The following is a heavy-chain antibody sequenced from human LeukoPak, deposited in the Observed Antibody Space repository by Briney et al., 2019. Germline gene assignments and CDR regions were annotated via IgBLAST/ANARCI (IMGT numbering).Heavy chain of an antibody. CDR1: GFTFSSYA. D-gene: IGHD2-15*01. J-gene: IGHJ6*02. CDR3: ARDQGEDIVVVVAAPSGRYGMDV. CDR2: ISYDGSNK. Sequence: PGGSLRLSCAASGFTFSSYAMHWVRQAPGKGLEWVAVISYDGSNKYYADSVKGRLTISRDNSKNTLYLQMNSLRAEDTAVYYCARDQGEDIVVVVAAPSGRYGMDVWGQGTTVTVSS. V-gene: IGHV3-30-3*01.